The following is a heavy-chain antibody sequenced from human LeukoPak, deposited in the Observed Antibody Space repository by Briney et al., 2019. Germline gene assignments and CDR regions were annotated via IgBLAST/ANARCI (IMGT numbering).Heavy chain of an antibody. D-gene: IGHD3-22*01. J-gene: IGHJ4*02. CDR2: ISYDGSNK. CDR1: GFTFSSYG. V-gene: IGHV3-30*18. CDR3: AKDGACAPYTKDSTYYYDSSGYYFDY. Sequence: GGSLRLSCAASGFTFSSYGMHWVRQAPGKGLEWAAVISYDGSNKYYADSVKGRFTISRDNSKNTLYLQMNSLRAEDTAVYYCAKDGACAPYTKDSTYYYDSSGYYFDYWGQGTLVTVSS.